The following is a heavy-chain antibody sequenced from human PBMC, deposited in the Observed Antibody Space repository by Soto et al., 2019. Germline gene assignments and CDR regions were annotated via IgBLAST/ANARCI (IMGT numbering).Heavy chain of an antibody. J-gene: IGHJ3*02. V-gene: IGHV3-23*01. CDR2: ISGSGGST. CDR1: GFTFSSYA. Sequence: GGSLRLSCAASGFTFSSYAMSWVRQAPGKGLEWVSAISGSGGSTYYADSVKGRFTISRDNAKNSLYLQMNSLRAEDTAVYYCARVTDYDFWSGFPDDAFDIWGQGTMVTVSS. D-gene: IGHD3-3*01. CDR3: ARVTDYDFWSGFPDDAFDI.